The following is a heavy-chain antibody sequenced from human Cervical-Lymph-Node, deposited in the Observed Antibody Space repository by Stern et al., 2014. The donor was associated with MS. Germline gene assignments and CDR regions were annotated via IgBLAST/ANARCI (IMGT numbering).Heavy chain of an antibody. CDR1: GFTFNDYY. Sequence: VQLVESGGGLVKPGGSLRLSCAASGFTFNDYYMSWIRQAPGKGLEWVAYISSRGSVTSYADSVKGRFTISRDNAKKSLYLRMNSLRADDTAIFYCARSSGGNSQFDYWGQGTLVTVSS. CDR3: ARSSGGNSQFDY. D-gene: IGHD2-15*01. J-gene: IGHJ4*02. CDR2: ISSRGSVT. V-gene: IGHV3-11*01.